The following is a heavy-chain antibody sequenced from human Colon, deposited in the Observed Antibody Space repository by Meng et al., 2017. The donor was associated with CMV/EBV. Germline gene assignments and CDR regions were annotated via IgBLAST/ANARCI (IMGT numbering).Heavy chain of an antibody. CDR1: GYTFSTYG. Sequence: QVQLVQSGPEAXXXXXSXKVXXKTSGYTFSTYGISWVRQAPGQGLEWVGWISTYDADRNYAQKFEGRVSMTADTSTNTAYMELRSLRSDDTAIYYCATDYSPPHDNFDYWGQGTLVTVSS. D-gene: IGHD4-11*01. CDR2: ISTYDADR. CDR3: ATDYSPPHDNFDY. V-gene: IGHV1-18*01. J-gene: IGHJ4*02.